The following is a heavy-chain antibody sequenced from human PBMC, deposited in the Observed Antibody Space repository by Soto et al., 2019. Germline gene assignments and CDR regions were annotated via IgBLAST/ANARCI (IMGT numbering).Heavy chain of an antibody. CDR2: IYYSGST. J-gene: IGHJ3*02. V-gene: IGHV4-59*08. Sequence: PSETLSLTCTVSGGSISSYYWSWFRQPPGKGLEWIGYIYYSGSTNYNPSLKSRVTISVDTSKNQFSLRLNSVTAADTAVYYCARRWGGTFDIWGQGTMVTVSS. CDR3: ARRWGGTFDI. D-gene: IGHD3-10*01. CDR1: GGSISSYY.